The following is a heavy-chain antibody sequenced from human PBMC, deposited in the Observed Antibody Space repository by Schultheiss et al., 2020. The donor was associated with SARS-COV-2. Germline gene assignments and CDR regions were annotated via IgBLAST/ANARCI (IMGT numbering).Heavy chain of an antibody. Sequence: GGSLRLSCAASGFTFSSYSMNWVRQAPGKGLEWVSAISGTAGDTYYPGSVKGRFTISRDNSKNTLYLQMNSLRAEDTAVYYCAKPTMPNWFDPWGQGTLVIVSS. V-gene: IGHV3-23*01. CDR1: GFTFSSYS. J-gene: IGHJ5*02. CDR2: ISGTAGDT. CDR3: AKPTMPNWFDP. D-gene: IGHD2-2*01.